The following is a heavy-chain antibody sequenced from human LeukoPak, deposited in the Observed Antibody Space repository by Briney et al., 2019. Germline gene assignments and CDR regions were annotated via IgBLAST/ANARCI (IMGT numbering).Heavy chain of an antibody. Sequence: ASVKVSCKASGYAFTNYGISWVRQAPGQGLEWMGWISAYNGNTNYAQKVQGRVTITRDTSASIVYMELSSLRSEDTAVYYCAREACSSTRCYDLGFDIWGQGTMVTVSS. D-gene: IGHD2-2*01. CDR2: ISAYNGNT. V-gene: IGHV1-18*01. CDR3: AREACSSTRCYDLGFDI. CDR1: GYAFTNYG. J-gene: IGHJ3*02.